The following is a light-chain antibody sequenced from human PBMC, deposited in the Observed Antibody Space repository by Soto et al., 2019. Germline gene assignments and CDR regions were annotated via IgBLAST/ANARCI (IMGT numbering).Light chain of an antibody. CDR1: QSVSSN. J-gene: IGKJ5*01. V-gene: IGKV3-15*01. CDR2: GAS. Sequence: EIVMTQSPATLSVSPGERATLSCRASQSVSSNLAWYQQKPGQAPRLLIYGASTRATGISARISGGGSGTEFTLTISSLQSEDFAVYYCQQYNYWPPITFGQGTRREIK. CDR3: QQYNYWPPIT.